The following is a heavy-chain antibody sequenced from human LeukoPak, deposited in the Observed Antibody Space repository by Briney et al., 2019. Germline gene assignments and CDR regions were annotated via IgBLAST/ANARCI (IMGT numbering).Heavy chain of an antibody. J-gene: IGHJ3*02. D-gene: IGHD6-13*01. V-gene: IGHV3-13*01. CDR2: IGTAGDT. Sequence: PGGSLRPSCAASGFTFSSYDMYWVRQSTGKGLEWVSAIGTAGDTYYPGSVKGRFTISRENAKNSLYLQMNSLRGEDTAVYYCAGVFGSSFWYPDAFDIWGQGTMVTVSS. CDR3: AGVFGSSFWYPDAFDI. CDR1: GFTFSSYD.